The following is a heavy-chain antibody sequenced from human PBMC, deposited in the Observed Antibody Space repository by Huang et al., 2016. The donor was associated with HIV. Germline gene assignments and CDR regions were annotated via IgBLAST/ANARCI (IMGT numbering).Heavy chain of an antibody. CDR3: VRGPRYVSADWYARLRNYWFFDL. Sequence: QQQLQKWGAGLLKPSETLSLTCAVYGGSFPNYYWGWIRQPPGKGLEWIGEIKNGGSTQYSPSLKSRATISLDTSKNQVSLKLTSVSAADTAVYYCVRGPRYVSADWYARLRNYWFFDLWGRGSLVSVSS. J-gene: IGHJ2*01. CDR1: GGSFPNYY. CDR2: IKNGGST. D-gene: IGHD3-9*01. V-gene: IGHV4-34*01.